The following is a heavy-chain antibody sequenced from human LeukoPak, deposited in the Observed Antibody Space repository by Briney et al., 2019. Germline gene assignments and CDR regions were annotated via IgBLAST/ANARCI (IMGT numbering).Heavy chain of an antibody. V-gene: IGHV1-46*01. J-gene: IGHJ6*02. CDR2: INPSGGST. D-gene: IGHD5-12*01. CDR1: GYTFTSYY. CDR3: ARDLRGYSYYYGMDV. Sequence: ASVKVSCKASGYTFTSYYVHWVRQAPGQGLEWMGIINPSGGSTSYAQKFQGRVTMTRDTSTSTVHMELSSLRSEDTAVYYCARDLRGYSYYYGMDVWGQGTTVTVSS.